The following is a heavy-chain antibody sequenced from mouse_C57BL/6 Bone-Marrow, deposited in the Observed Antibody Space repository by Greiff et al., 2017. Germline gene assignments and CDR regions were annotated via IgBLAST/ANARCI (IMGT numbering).Heavy chain of an antibody. CDR1: GFTFSSYA. CDR3: TRDEVYDGSFAY. V-gene: IGHV5-9-1*02. Sequence: EVMLVESGEGLVKPGGSLKLSCAASGFTFSSYAMSWVRQTPEKRLEWVAYISSGGDYIYYADTVKGRFTISRDNARNTLYLQMSSLKSEDTAMYYCTRDEVYDGSFAYWGQGTLVTVSA. D-gene: IGHD2-3*01. J-gene: IGHJ3*01. CDR2: ISSGGDYI.